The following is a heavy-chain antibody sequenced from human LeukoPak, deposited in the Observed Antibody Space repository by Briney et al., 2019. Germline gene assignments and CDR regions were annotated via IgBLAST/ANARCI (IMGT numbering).Heavy chain of an antibody. CDR3: ARLVWSGYYIDY. CDR2: INHSWTT. D-gene: IGHD3-3*01. V-gene: IGHV4-61*05. Sequence: PSETLSLTCTVSGDSISCSTCFWGRIRQPPGKGLEWLGYINHSWTTKYNPSLNGRVTISEHMSKNQFSLKLSSVTAADTAVYYCARLVWSGYYIDYWGQGSLVTVSS. CDR1: GDSISCSTCF. J-gene: IGHJ4*02.